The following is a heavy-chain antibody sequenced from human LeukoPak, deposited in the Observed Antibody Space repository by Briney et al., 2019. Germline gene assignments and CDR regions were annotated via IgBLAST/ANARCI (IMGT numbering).Heavy chain of an antibody. CDR2: MNPNRGAS. V-gene: IGHV1-8*01. D-gene: IGHD3-3*01. CDR3: ARGPIFGVTTMGYGMDV. Sequence: GSVKVSCKGSGYTFITYDMNWVGQARGQGVEGVGWMNPNRGASVYSHNFHTRLTLPRHTSIGTAYMEFNSLSSEATAVYYCARGPIFGVTTMGYGMDVWGQGTTVTVSS. CDR1: GYTFITYD. J-gene: IGHJ6*02.